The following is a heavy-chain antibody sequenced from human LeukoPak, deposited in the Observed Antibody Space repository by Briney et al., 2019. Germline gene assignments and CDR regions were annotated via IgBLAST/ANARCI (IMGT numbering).Heavy chain of an antibody. CDR3: ARGWEGYFDC. CDR2: SSSTYI. V-gene: IGHV3-21*01. D-gene: IGHD1-26*01. J-gene: IGHJ4*02. Sequence: SSSTYIYYADSVRGRFTISRDNAKNTLYLQMNSLRAEDTAVYYCARGWEGYFDCWGQGTLVTVSS.